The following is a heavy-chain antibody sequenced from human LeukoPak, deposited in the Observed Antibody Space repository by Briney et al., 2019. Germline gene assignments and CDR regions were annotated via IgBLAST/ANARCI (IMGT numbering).Heavy chain of an antibody. V-gene: IGHV3-30*02. J-gene: IGHJ6*04. CDR1: GFTFSNYG. CDR2: IEYDGTDT. D-gene: IGHD2-15*01. Sequence: GGSLRLSCAASGFTFSNYGMHWVRQAPGKGLEWVAFIEYDGTDTHFADSVRGRITISRDNSEDTLYLQIITLRAVDTAAYYCARNRLRATATYMDVWGKGTTVTVSS. CDR3: ARNRLRATATYMDV.